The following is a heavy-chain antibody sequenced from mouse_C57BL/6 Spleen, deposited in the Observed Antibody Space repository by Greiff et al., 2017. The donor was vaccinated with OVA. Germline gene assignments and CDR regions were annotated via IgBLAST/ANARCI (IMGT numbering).Heavy chain of an antibody. CDR1: GYTFTSYW. D-gene: IGHD2-12*01. CDR2: INPSNGGT. V-gene: IGHV1-53*01. Sequence: VQLQQSGAELVRPGASVKLSCTASGYTFTSYWMHWVKQRPGQGLEWIGNINPSNGGTNYNEKSKSKATLTVDKSSSTAYMQLSSLTSEDSAVYYCARDDFHWYFDVWGTGTTVTVSS. CDR3: ARDDFHWYFDV. J-gene: IGHJ1*03.